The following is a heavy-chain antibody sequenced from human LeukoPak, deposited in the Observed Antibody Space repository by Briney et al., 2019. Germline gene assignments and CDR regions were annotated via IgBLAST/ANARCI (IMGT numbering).Heavy chain of an antibody. V-gene: IGHV3-23*01. J-gene: IGHJ4*02. CDR2: ISGSGGST. CDR1: GFTFRRYD. Sequence: GGSLRLSCGASGFTFRRYDMRWVRQARGKGVEWVSAISGSGGSTYYADCEKGRFTISRDNYKNTVYLQMNSLRADDPVVYYCSRTMVRGVDFYYSGQGTLVTVSS. CDR3: SRTMVRGVDFYY. D-gene: IGHD3-10*01.